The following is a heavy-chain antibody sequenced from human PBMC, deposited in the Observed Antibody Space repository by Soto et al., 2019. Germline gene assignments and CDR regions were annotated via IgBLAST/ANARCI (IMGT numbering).Heavy chain of an antibody. CDR3: ARRGTTWIQLWNDYGMDV. D-gene: IGHD5-18*01. J-gene: IGHJ6*02. V-gene: IGHV1-18*04. CDR1: GYTFTSYG. CDR2: ISAYNGNT. Sequence: QVQLAQSGAEVKKPGASVKVSCKASGYTFTSYGISWVRQAPGQGLEWMGWISAYNGNTNYAQKLQGRVTMTTDTSTSTAYMELRSLRSDDTAVYYCARRGTTWIQLWNDYGMDVWGQGTTVTVSS.